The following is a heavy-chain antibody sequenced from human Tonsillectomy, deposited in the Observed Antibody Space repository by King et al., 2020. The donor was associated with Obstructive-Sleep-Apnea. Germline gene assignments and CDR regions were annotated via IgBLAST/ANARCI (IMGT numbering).Heavy chain of an antibody. CDR3: ARDREYSSGWGTRFDY. CDR2: ISSSSSYI. J-gene: IGHJ4*02. V-gene: IGHV3-21*01. CDR1: GFTFSSYS. D-gene: IGHD6-19*01. Sequence: VQLVESGGGLVKPGGSLRLSCAASGFTFSSYSMNWVRQAPGKGLEWVSSISSSSSYIYYADSVKGWFTISRDNAKNSLYLQMNSLRAEDTAVYYCARDREYSSGWGTRFDYWGQGTLVTVSS.